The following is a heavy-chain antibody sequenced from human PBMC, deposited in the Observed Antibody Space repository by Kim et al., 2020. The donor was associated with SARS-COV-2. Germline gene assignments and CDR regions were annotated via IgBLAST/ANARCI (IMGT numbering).Heavy chain of an antibody. Sequence: SETLSLTCTVSGGSISSFYWSWIRQPPGKGLEWIGYIYNSGSTSYNPSLKSRVTISADTSKNQFCLKLSSVPAADTAVYYCSRPVVSASRFYYYYYGMDV. V-gene: IGHV4-59*08. D-gene: IGHD2-15*01. CDR3: SRPVVSASRFYYYYYGMDV. J-gene: IGHJ6*01. CDR1: GGSISSFY. CDR2: IYNSGST.